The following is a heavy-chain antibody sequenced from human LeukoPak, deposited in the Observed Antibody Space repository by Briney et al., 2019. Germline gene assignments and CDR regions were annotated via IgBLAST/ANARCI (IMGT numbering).Heavy chain of an antibody. CDR3: ARGSSGWYTNPYYYYYYMDV. D-gene: IGHD6-19*01. J-gene: IGHJ6*03. Sequence: ASVKVSCKASGYTFTSYGISWVRQAPGQGLEWMGWISAYNGNTNYAQKLQGRVTMTTDTPTSTAYMELRSLRSDDTAVYYCARGSSGWYTNPYYYYYYMDVWGKGTTVTVSS. V-gene: IGHV1-18*01. CDR2: ISAYNGNT. CDR1: GYTFTSYG.